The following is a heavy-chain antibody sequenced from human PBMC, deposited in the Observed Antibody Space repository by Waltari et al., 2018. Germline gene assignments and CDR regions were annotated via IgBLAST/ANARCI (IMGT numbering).Heavy chain of an antibody. V-gene: IGHV4-39*01. CDR3: ARHGQLAPSNWYFDL. CDR1: GGSISSSSYY. Sequence: QLQLQESGPGLVKPSETLSLTCTVSGGSISSSSYYWGWIRQPPGKGLEWIGSIHSSGSTYYNPSLKSRVTISVDTSKNQFSLKLTSVTAADTAVYYCARHGQLAPSNWYFDLWGRGTLIIVSS. D-gene: IGHD6-13*01. J-gene: IGHJ2*01. CDR2: IHSSGST.